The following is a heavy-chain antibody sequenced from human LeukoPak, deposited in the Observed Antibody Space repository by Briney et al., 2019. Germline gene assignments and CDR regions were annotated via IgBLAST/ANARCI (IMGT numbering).Heavy chain of an antibody. CDR1: GFTFSDYY. J-gene: IGHJ6*03. Sequence: GGSLRLSCAASGFTFSDYYMSWIRQAPGEGLEWVSYISSSGGTIYYADSVKGRFTISRDNAKNSLYLQMNSLRAEDTAVYYCARDASSSSPYYYYMDVWGKGTTVTVSS. D-gene: IGHD6-6*01. CDR3: ARDASSSSPYYYYMDV. CDR2: ISSSGGTI. V-gene: IGHV3-11*04.